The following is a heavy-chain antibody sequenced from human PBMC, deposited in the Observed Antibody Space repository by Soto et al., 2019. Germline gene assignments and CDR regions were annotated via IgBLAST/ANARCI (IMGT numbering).Heavy chain of an antibody. J-gene: IGHJ4*02. CDR2: ISGSGGST. CDR1: GFTFSSYA. Sequence: VGSLRLSCAASGFTFSSYAMSWFRQAPVNGLEWVSSISGSGGSTYYADSVKGRFTISRDNSKNTLYLQMNSLRADYTAVYYCARVPSPRPHSLYDYTQPPPPYYFDYWGKEPRVTVSS. V-gene: IGHV3-23*01. CDR3: ARVPSPRPHSLYDYTQPPPPYYFDY. D-gene: IGHD5-12*01.